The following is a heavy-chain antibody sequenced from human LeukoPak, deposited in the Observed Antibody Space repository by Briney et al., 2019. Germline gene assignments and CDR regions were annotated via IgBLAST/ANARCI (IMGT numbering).Heavy chain of an antibody. J-gene: IGHJ5*02. CDR1: GYAFTTYD. CDR2: MNPNNINT. V-gene: IGHV1-8*01. D-gene: IGHD4-23*01. CDR3: ARGVRGNPAWFNP. Sequence: ASVTVSCKASGYAFTTYDINWVRQATGQGLEWMGWMNPNNINTGYAQKFQGRVTMTRNTSISTAYMELSSLRSEDTAVYYCARGVRGNPAWFNPWGQGTLVTVSS.